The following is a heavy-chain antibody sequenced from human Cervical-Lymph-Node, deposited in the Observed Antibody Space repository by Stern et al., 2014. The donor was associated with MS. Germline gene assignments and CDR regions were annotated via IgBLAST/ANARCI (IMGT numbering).Heavy chain of an antibody. CDR1: GGSISSGGYY. D-gene: IGHD4-17*01. V-gene: IGHV4-31*03. CDR3: ARDSGALTTVPTGSIDY. J-gene: IGHJ4*02. CDR2: IPHSGNT. Sequence: QVQLVESGPGLVKPSQTLSLTCTVSGGSISSGGYYWSWIRQPPGKGLEWIGYIPHSGNTYYTPSLKSRLTIYVDTSKNQFSPKRSPVTAADTAVYYVARDSGALTTVPTGSIDYWGQGTLVTVSS.